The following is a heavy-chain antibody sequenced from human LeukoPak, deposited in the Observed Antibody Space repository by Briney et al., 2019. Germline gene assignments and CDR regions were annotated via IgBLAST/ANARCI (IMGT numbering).Heavy chain of an antibody. V-gene: IGHV1-18*01. CDR1: GYSSTNYG. CDR3: ARDVGITVADSFDP. D-gene: IGHD6-13*01. Sequence: ASVKVSCKASGYSSTNYGISWVRQAPGQGLEWMGWIHIYRGNTIYAQKFQGRVTMTTDTSTSTVYMEVRGLRSDDTAMYYCARDVGITVADSFDPWGQGTLVTVSS. J-gene: IGHJ5*02. CDR2: IHIYRGNT.